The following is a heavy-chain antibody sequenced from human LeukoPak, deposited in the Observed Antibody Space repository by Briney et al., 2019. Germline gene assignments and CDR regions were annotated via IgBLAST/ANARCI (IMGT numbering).Heavy chain of an antibody. CDR2: KD. D-gene: IGHD2-2*01. Sequence: GSLRLSCAASGFTFSTFVMHWVRQVPGEGLEWVAVKDYCADSVKGRFTASKDNSKSTLYLQMNSLRAEDTAIYYCAKDLCSDTSCSSRGIDYWGQGTLVTVSS. J-gene: IGHJ4*02. CDR3: AKDLCSDTSCSSRGIDY. V-gene: IGHV3-30*18. CDR1: GFTFSTFV.